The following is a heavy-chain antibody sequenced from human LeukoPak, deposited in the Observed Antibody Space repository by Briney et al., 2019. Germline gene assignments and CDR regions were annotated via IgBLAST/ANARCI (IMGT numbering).Heavy chain of an antibody. V-gene: IGHV4-4*07. CDR3: ARSGYSYGFVDY. D-gene: IGHD5-18*01. CDR1: GGSISSYY. CDR2: IYTSGST. J-gene: IGHJ4*02. Sequence: SETLSLTCAVSGGSISSYYWSWIRQPAGKGLEWIGRIYTSGSTNYNPSLKSRVTMSVDTSKNQFSLKLSSVTAADTAVYYCARSGYSYGFVDYWGQGTLVTVSS.